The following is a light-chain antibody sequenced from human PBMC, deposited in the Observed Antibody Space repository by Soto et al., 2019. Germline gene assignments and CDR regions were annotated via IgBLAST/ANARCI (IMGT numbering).Light chain of an antibody. Sequence: RLTQSPSSLSASVGDTVTISCRASQDISTYLAWYQLKPGKAPTLLIFGASSLHNGVPPRFAGSGSGSEFTLTINRLQPDDFATYYCQHYTLYSAPFGQG. CDR3: QHYTLYSAP. J-gene: IGKJ5*01. V-gene: IGKV1-5*01. CDR1: QDISTY. CDR2: GAS.